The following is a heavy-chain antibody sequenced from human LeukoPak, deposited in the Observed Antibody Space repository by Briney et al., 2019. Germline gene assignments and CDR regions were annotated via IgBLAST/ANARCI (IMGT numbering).Heavy chain of an antibody. CDR1: GYTFTNYY. CDR2: INPSGGIT. D-gene: IGHD4-23*01. V-gene: IGHV1-46*01. CDR3: ARQGYSGHSQGAADY. J-gene: IGHJ4*02. Sequence: ASVKVSCKSSGYTFTNYYMHWVRQAPGQGLEWMGIINPSGGITGYAQKFQGRITMTTDTSTSTVYMDLSSLRSEDTAVYYCARQGYSGHSQGAADYWGQGTLVTVSS.